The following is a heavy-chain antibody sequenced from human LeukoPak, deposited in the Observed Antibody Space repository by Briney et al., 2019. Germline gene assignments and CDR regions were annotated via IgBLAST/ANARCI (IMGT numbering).Heavy chain of an antibody. Sequence: ASVTVSCKASGYTFTSYDINWVRQATGQGLEWMGWMNPNSGNTGYAQKFQGRVTMTRNTSISTAYMELSSLRSEDTAVYYCARATYYYDSSGYPLGYGMDVWGQGTTVTVSS. V-gene: IGHV1-8*01. J-gene: IGHJ6*02. CDR2: MNPNSGNT. CDR1: GYTFTSYD. D-gene: IGHD3-22*01. CDR3: ARATYYYDSSGYPLGYGMDV.